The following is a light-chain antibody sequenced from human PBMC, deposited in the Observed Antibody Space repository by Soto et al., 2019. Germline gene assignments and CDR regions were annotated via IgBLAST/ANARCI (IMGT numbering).Light chain of an antibody. CDR2: GVS. CDR1: QSLTSSY. J-gene: IGKJ1*01. Sequence: EIVLTQSPGTPSLSPGETATLSCRASQSLTSSYLAWYQQRPGQAPSLLIYGVSSRATGIPDRFSGSGSGTDFTLTITRLEPEDFAVYYCQHYGYSLWTFGQGTKVDIK. CDR3: QHYGYSLWT. V-gene: IGKV3-20*01.